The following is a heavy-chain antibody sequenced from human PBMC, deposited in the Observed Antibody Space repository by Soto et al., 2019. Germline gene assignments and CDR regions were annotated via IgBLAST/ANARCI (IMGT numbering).Heavy chain of an antibody. V-gene: IGHV4-39*01. CDR1: GGSISSSSYY. J-gene: IGHJ1*01. CDR2: IYYSGST. Sequence: SETLSLTCTVSGGSISSSSYYWGWIRQPPGKGLEWIGSIYYSGSTYYNPSLKSRVTISVDTSKNQFSLKLSSVPAADTAVYYCARRIAAEYVQHWVQGTLVTVSS. D-gene: IGHD6-13*01. CDR3: ARRIAAEYVQH.